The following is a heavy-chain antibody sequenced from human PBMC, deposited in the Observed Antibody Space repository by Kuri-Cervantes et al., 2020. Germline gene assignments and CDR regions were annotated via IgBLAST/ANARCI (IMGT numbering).Heavy chain of an antibody. CDR2: IYYSGST. D-gene: IGHD6-6*01. Sequence: GSLRLSCTVSGGSISSYYWSWIRQPPGKGLEWIGYIYYSGSTNYNPSLKSRVTISVDTSKNQFSLKLSSVTAADTAVYYCARSIAPSYYYYGMDVWGQGTTVTVSS. V-gene: IGHV4-59*01. CDR3: ARSIAPSYYYYGMDV. CDR1: GGSISSYY. J-gene: IGHJ6*02.